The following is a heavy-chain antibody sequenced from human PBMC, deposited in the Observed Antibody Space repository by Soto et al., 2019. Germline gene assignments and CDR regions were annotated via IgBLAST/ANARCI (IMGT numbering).Heavy chain of an antibody. Sequence: PPQTLSVTCAISGDSVSSNSAAWIWIRQSPSRGLEWLGRTYYKSKWFNEYAVSVKSRITINPDTSKNQFTLQLNSMTPEDTAVYYCARRRAAYGMDVWGKGTTVSVS. CDR1: GDSVSSNSAA. CDR3: ARRRAAYGMDV. CDR2: TYYKSKWFN. V-gene: IGHV6-1*01. J-gene: IGHJ6*04.